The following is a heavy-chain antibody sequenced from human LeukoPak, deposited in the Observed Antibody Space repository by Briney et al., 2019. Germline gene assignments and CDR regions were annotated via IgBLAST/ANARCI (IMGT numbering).Heavy chain of an antibody. Sequence: SETLSLTCAVYGGSFSGYYWSWIRQPPGKGLEWIGEINHSGSTNYNPSLKSRVTISVDTSKNQFSLKLSSVTAADTAAYYCARGGQYAKEYYFDYSGQGTLVTVSS. CDR2: INHSGST. V-gene: IGHV4-34*01. D-gene: IGHD2-2*01. CDR1: GGSFSGYY. J-gene: IGHJ4*02. CDR3: ARGGQYAKEYYFDY.